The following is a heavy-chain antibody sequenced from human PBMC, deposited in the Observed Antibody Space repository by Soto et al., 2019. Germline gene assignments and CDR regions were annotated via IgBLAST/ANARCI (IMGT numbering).Heavy chain of an antibody. Sequence: PPKTLYLTGAFPGGAFRADYCSWVPQPTGKVLEWIGEINHSGSTNYNPSLKSRVTISVDTSKNQFSLKLSSVTAADTAVYYCARVHLGLTRIVGATLPDYWGQGTLVTVSS. CDR1: GGAFRADY. J-gene: IGHJ4*02. D-gene: IGHD1-26*01. CDR3: ARVHLGLTRIVGATLPDY. V-gene: IGHV4-34*01. CDR2: INHSGST.